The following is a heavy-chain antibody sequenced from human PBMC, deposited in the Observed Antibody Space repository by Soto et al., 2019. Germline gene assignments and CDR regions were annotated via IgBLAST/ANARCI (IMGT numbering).Heavy chain of an antibody. V-gene: IGHV4-31*03. CDR3: ARVSVTWDSSGYYYYYGMDV. J-gene: IGHJ6*02. CDR2: IYYSGST. CDR1: GGSIGSGGYY. D-gene: IGHD3-22*01. Sequence: SETLSLTCTVSGGSIGSGGYYWSWIRQHPGKGLEWIGYIYYSGSTYYNPSLKSRVTISVDTSKNQFSLKLSSVTAADTAVYYCARVSVTWDSSGYYYYYGMDVWGQGTTVTVSS.